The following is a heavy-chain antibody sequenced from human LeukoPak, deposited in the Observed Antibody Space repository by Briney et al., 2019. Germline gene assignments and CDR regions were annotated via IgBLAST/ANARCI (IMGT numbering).Heavy chain of an antibody. CDR3: ARVGVVAALDY. CDR2: IRSSSSYT. D-gene: IGHD2-15*01. Sequence: KPGGSLRLSCAASGFTFSDYYMSWIRQAPGKGLERVSHIRSSSSYTKYADSVKGRFSISRDNAKNSLYLQMNSLRAEDTAVYYCARVGVVAALDYWGQGTLVTVSS. V-gene: IGHV3-11*06. CDR1: GFTFSDYY. J-gene: IGHJ4*02.